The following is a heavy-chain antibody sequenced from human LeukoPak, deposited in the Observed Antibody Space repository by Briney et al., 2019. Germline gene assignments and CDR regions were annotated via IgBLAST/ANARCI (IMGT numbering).Heavy chain of an antibody. CDR3: ARGHSWPRYYFDY. D-gene: IGHD6-13*01. J-gene: IGHJ4*02. V-gene: IGHV4-4*02. CDR1: GASINTNNW. Sequence: PSGTLSLTCSVSGASINTNNWWNWVRQTPGKGLEWIGEIYHTGSTTYNPSLKSRVVMSVDKSKNHFSLKLSSVTAADTAVYYCARGHSWPRYYFDYWGQGTLVTVSS. CDR2: IYHTGST.